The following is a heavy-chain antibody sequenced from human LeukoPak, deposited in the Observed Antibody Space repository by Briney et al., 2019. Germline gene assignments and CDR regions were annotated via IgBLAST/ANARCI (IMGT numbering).Heavy chain of an antibody. V-gene: IGHV3-30*02. CDR1: GFTFSSYS. CDR2: IRYDGGNK. CDR3: ARAKYDSSGYYYSGFDI. J-gene: IGHJ3*02. D-gene: IGHD3-22*01. Sequence: GGSLRLSCAASGFTFSSYSMNWVRQAPGKGLEWVAFIRYDGGNKYYADSVKGRFTISRDSSKNTLYLQMNSLRAEDTAVYYCARAKYDSSGYYYSGFDIWGQGTMVTVSS.